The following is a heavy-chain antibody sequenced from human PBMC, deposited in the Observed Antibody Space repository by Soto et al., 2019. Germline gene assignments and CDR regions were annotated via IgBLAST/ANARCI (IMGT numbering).Heavy chain of an antibody. Sequence: QVQLVESGGGVVQPGRSLRLSCAASGFTFSSYGMHWVRQAPGKGLEWVAVISYDGSNKYYADSVKGRFTISRDNSKNTLYLQMNSLRAEDTAVYYCARLGYYYGSGSSYYYYGMDVW. CDR3: ARLGYYYGSGSSYYYYGMDV. CDR1: GFTFSSYG. D-gene: IGHD3-10*01. V-gene: IGHV3-30*03. J-gene: IGHJ6*01. CDR2: ISYDGSNK.